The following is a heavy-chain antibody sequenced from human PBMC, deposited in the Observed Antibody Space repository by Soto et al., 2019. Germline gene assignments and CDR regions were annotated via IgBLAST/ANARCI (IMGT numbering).Heavy chain of an antibody. CDR3: ATDGGASWDF. Sequence: EVQLVESGGGLVKPGGSLRLSCVGSGLTLSNRWMNWVRQAPGKGLEWVGRISGGTTEYGTPVKGRFTISRDDSKNTLFLQMNTLKIEDTAVYYCATDGGASWDFWGQGTLVTVSS. V-gene: IGHV3-15*07. CDR1: GLTLSNRW. J-gene: IGHJ4*02. CDR2: ISGGTT. D-gene: IGHD3-3*01.